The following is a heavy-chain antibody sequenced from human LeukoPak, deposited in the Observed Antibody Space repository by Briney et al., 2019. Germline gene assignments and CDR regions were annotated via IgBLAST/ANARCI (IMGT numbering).Heavy chain of an antibody. Sequence: PGGSPRLSCAASGFTFDDYGMSWVRQAPGKGLEWVSGINWNGGSTGYADSVKGRFTISRDNAKNSLYLQMNSLRAEDTALYYCARVFLSSDDYVWGSFLGFDYWGQGTLVTVSS. J-gene: IGHJ4*02. CDR3: ARVFLSSDDYVWGSFLGFDY. CDR1: GFTFDDYG. V-gene: IGHV3-20*04. CDR2: INWNGGST. D-gene: IGHD3-16*01.